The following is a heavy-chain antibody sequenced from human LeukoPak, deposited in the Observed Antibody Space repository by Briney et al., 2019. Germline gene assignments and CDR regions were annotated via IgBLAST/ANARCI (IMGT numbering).Heavy chain of an antibody. Sequence: SETLSLTCTVSGGSISSGDYYWSWIRQPPGKGLEWIGYIYYSGSIYYNPSLKSRVTISVDTSKNQFSLKLSSVTAADTAVYYCAREFVGFGALDYWGQGTLVTVSS. CDR3: AREFVGFGALDY. D-gene: IGHD3-10*01. J-gene: IGHJ4*02. V-gene: IGHV4-30-4*01. CDR1: GGSISSGDYY. CDR2: IYYSGSI.